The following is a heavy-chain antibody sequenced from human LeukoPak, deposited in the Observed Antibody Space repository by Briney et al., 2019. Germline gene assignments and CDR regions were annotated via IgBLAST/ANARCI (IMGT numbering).Heavy chain of an antibody. CDR2: IYYSGST. D-gene: IGHD6-19*01. CDR1: GGSISGYY. CDR3: ARLAGGFSDYFDP. Sequence: PSETLSLTCTVSGGSISGYYWSWIRQSPGKGLEWIAYIYYSGSTNYNPSLKSRVTISVDTSKSQFSLGLSSVTAADTAVYYCARLAGGFSDYFDPWGQGTLVTVSS. V-gene: IGHV4-59*08. J-gene: IGHJ4*02.